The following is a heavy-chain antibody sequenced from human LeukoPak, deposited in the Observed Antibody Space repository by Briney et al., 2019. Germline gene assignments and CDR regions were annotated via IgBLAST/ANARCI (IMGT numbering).Heavy chain of an antibody. CDR2: INPNSGGT. CDR1: GYTFTGYY. D-gene: IGHD1-1*01. Sequence: ASVKVSCKASGYTFTGYYMHWVRQAPGQGLEWMGWINPNSGGTNYAQKFQGRVTMTRDTSISTAYMELSSLRSEDTAVYYCARVPKPANYNWFDPWGQGTLVTVSS. V-gene: IGHV1-2*02. J-gene: IGHJ5*02. CDR3: ARVPKPANYNWFDP.